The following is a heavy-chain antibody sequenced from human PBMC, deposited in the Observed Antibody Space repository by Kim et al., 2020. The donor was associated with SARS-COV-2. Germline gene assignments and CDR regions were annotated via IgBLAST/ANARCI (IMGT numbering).Heavy chain of an antibody. CDR3: ARGSGSYFGGAFDI. D-gene: IGHD1-26*01. V-gene: IGHV4-59*09. Sequence: NPSSESRVPISIDTAKNPFTLKLSSVTAADTAVYYCARGSGSYFGGAFDIWGQGTMVTVSS. J-gene: IGHJ3*02.